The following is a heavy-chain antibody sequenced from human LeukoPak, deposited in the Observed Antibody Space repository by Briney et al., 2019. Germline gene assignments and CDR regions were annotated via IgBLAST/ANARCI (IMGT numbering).Heavy chain of an antibody. CDR2: IIPIFGTA. CDR3: ASDSSSWSFDY. V-gene: IGHV1-69*13. Sequence: SVKVSCKASGGAFSSYAISWVRQAPGQGLEWMGGIIPIFGTANYAQKFQGRVTITADESTSTAYMELSSLRSEDAAVYYCASDSSSWSFDYWGQGTLVTVSS. D-gene: IGHD6-13*01. J-gene: IGHJ4*02. CDR1: GGAFSSYA.